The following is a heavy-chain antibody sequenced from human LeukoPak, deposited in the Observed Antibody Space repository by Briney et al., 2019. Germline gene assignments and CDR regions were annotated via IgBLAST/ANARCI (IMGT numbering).Heavy chain of an antibody. D-gene: IGHD1-1*01. Sequence: ASVKVSCKASGYTFTSYDINWVRQATGQGLEWMGWMNPNSGNTGYAQKFQGRVTMTRNTSISTAYMELSSLRSEDTALYYCARGQLELLLHYYYYYMDVWGKGTTVTVSS. V-gene: IGHV1-8*01. CDR2: MNPNSGNT. J-gene: IGHJ6*03. CDR1: GYTFTSYD. CDR3: ARGQLELLLHYYYYYMDV.